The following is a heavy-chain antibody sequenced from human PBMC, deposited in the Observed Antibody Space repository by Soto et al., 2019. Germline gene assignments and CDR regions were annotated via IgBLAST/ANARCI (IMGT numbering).Heavy chain of an antibody. Sequence: QVQLVQSGAEVKKPGASVKVSCTASGDTFTSYYMHWVRQAPGQGLEWVGKINPNGRSTSYAQKFHCSVTMTRDTSTSTVYMELSSLRSEDTGVYFCARDLAPYSSTFDLQYWGPGTLVTVSS. CDR2: INPNGRST. CDR3: ARDLAPYSSTFDLQY. D-gene: IGHD6-13*01. V-gene: IGHV1-46*03. J-gene: IGHJ1*01. CDR1: GDTFTSYY.